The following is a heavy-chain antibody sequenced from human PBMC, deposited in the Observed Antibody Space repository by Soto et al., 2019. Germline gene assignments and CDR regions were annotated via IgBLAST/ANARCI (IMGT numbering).Heavy chain of an antibody. CDR2: ISTSGTRT. CDR1: GFTFSSYA. V-gene: IGHV3-23*01. CDR3: AQNGGSGTYYAFDY. J-gene: IGHJ4*02. D-gene: IGHD3-10*01. Sequence: GGSLRLSCAASGFTFSSYAMSWVRQAPGKGLEWVSAISTSGTRTYYADSLKGRFTISRDNSKNTLYLHMHSLRAEDTAVYFCAQNGGSGTYYAFDYWSQGTLVTVSS.